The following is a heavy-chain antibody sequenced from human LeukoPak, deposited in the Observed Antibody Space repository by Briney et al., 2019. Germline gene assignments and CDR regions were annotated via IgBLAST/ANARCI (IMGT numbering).Heavy chain of an antibody. CDR3: ARDRGDYYGSGSYYYFDY. V-gene: IGHV3-7*01. CDR1: GFTFSSYA. J-gene: IGHJ4*02. Sequence: GGSLRLSCAASGFTFSSYAMSWVRQAPGKGLEWVANIKQDGSEKYYVDSVKGRFTISRENAKNSLYLQMNSLRAEDTAVYYCARDRGDYYGSGSYYYFDYWGQGTLVTVSS. CDR2: IKQDGSEK. D-gene: IGHD3-10*01.